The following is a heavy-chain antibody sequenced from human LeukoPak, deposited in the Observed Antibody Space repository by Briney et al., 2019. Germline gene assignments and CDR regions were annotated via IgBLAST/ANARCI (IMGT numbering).Heavy chain of an antibody. CDR2: IYYSGST. CDR3: ARGRVGSGWQTPPDY. J-gene: IGHJ4*02. CDR1: GGSISSGGYY. D-gene: IGHD6-19*01. Sequence: TPSETLSLTCTVSGGSISSGGYYWSWIRQHPGKGLEWIGYIYYSGSTYYNPSLKSRVTISVDTSKNQFSLKLSSVTAADTAVYYCARGRVGSGWQTPPDYWGQGTLVTVSS. V-gene: IGHV4-31*03.